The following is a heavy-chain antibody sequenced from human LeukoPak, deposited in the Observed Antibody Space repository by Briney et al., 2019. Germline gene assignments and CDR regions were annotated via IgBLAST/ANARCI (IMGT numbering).Heavy chain of an antibody. CDR3: TTSGSGSYYNYDY. J-gene: IGHJ4*02. CDR2: IRSKAYGGTT. CDR1: GFSFSIYE. D-gene: IGHD3-10*01. V-gene: IGHV3-49*04. Sequence: PGGSLRLSCAASGFSFSIYEMNWVRQAPGKGLEWVGFIRSKAYGGTTEYAASVKGRFTISRDDSKSIAYLQMNSLKTEDTAVYYCTTSGSGSYYNYDYWGQGTLVTVSS.